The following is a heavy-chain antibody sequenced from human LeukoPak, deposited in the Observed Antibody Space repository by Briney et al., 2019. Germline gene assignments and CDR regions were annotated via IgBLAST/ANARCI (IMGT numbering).Heavy chain of an antibody. J-gene: IGHJ4*02. CDR1: GFTLNNYA. CDR3: ARLEYYYVSGNYYKLFDY. Sequence: GGSLRLSCAASGFTLNNYAMNWVRQAPGKGLEWVSAISGSGGSTYYADSVKGRFTISRDNSKNTLYLKMNSLRDEDTAVYYCARLEYYYVSGNYYKLFDYWGQGTLVTVCS. CDR2: ISGSGGST. V-gene: IGHV3-23*01. D-gene: IGHD3-10*01.